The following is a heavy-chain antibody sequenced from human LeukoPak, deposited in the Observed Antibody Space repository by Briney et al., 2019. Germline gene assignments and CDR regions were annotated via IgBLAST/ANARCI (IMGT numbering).Heavy chain of an antibody. D-gene: IGHD5-12*01. J-gene: IGHJ6*02. CDR2: ISHSTTHV. CDR3: VRQGYRHDRGEYYYSGLDV. V-gene: IGHV3-21*01. CDR1: GXTFXXXS. Sequence: GXTFXXXSLXWXXXAPGKGPEWVASISHSTTHVSYADSVKGRFTISRDNAKTSLYLQLDSLGADDTAVYYCVRQGYRHDRGEYYYSGLDVWGQGTTVTVSS.